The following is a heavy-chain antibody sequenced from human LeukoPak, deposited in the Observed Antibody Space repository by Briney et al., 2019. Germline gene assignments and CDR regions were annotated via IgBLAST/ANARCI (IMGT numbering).Heavy chain of an antibody. CDR2: IYYSGST. J-gene: IGHJ2*01. D-gene: IGHD6-13*01. CDR3: ARVYSSSWYKPYWYFDL. CDR1: GGSISSGDYY. V-gene: IGHV4-30-4*01. Sequence: SETLSLTCIVSGGSISSGDYYWSWIRQPPGKGLEWIGYIYYSGSTYYNPSLKSRVTISVDTSKNQFSLKLSSVTAADTAVYYCARVYSSSWYKPYWYFDLWGRGTLVTVSS.